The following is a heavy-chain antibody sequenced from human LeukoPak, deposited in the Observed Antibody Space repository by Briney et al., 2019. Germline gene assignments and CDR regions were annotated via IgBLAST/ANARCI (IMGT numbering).Heavy chain of an antibody. CDR2: IYYSGST. CDR1: GGSISSYY. V-gene: IGHV4-59*01. Sequence: SETLSLTCTVSGGSISSYYWSWIRQPPGKGLEWIGYIYYSGSTNYNPSLKSRVTISVDTSKNQFSLKLSSVTAADTAVYYCARVQDATYYYDGSGDDAFDIWGQGIMVTVSS. J-gene: IGHJ3*02. CDR3: ARVQDATYYYDGSGDDAFDI. D-gene: IGHD3-22*01.